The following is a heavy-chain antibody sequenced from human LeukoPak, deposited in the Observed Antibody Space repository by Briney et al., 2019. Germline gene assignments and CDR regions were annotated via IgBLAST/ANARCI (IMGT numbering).Heavy chain of an antibody. V-gene: IGHV3-48*03. D-gene: IGHD4-11*01. CDR3: ARETSHYVFDY. CDR2: SSSSGGSV. J-gene: IGHJ4*02. CDR1: GFLFDNYE. Sequence: GGSLRLSCTASGFLFDNYEMNWVRQAPGKGREGISYSSSSGGSVQYVASAKGRFTISRDNAKNSLYLQMNSLRAEDTAIYYCARETSHYVFDYWGQGTLVTVSS.